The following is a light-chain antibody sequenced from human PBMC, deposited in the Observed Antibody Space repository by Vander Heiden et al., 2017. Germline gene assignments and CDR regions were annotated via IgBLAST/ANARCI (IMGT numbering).Light chain of an antibody. J-gene: IGKJ2*01. CDR3: QQYDNTPYT. CDR1: QDISNY. Sequence: DIQLTQSPPSLSASVGDRVTITCQASQDISNYLNWYQQKPGKAPKLLIYDASNLETGVPSRFSGSGSGTDFTLTISSLQPEDIATYYCQQYDNTPYTFGQGTKLEIK. V-gene: IGKV1-33*01. CDR2: DAS.